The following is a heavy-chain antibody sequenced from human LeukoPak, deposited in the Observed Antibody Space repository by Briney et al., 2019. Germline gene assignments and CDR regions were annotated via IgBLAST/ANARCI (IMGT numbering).Heavy chain of an antibody. Sequence: PVKVSCKASGGTFSSYAISWVRQPPGQGLEWMGGIIPIFGTANYAQKFQGRVTITADESTSTAYMELSSLRSEDTAVYYCARVAHYCSGGSCYYYFDYWGQGTLVTVSS. CDR2: IIPIFGTA. J-gene: IGHJ4*02. D-gene: IGHD2-15*01. CDR1: GGTFSSYA. V-gene: IGHV1-69*13. CDR3: ARVAHYCSGGSCYYYFDY.